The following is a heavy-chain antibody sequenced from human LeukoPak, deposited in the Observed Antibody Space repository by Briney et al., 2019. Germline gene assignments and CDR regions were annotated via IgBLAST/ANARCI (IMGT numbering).Heavy chain of an antibody. V-gene: IGHV3-11*03. CDR1: IVSFQNYD. D-gene: IGHD3-3*01. J-gene: IGHJ4*02. CDR3: ARLWGCVSGYYY. Sequence: GGSPSLLCGASIVSFQNYDVMAGRQAPGKGLEWVSFISPSSSYTNYADSVKGRFTISRHNAKNSLLPQKRRLRAEVTDVYYCARLWGCVSGYYYWGQGTLVTVSS. CDR2: ISPSSSYT.